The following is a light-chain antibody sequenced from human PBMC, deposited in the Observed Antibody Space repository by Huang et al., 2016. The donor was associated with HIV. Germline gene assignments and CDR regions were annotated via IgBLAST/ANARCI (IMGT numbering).Light chain of an antibody. CDR1: QRVSSIY. Sequence: EIVLTQSPGTLSLSPGERATLSCRASQRVSSIYLAWYQQKPGQAPRLLFYGASSRATGIPDRFSGSGSGTDFTLTISRLEPEDFAVYYCQQYDSSPWTFGQGTKVEIK. CDR3: QQYDSSPWT. V-gene: IGKV3-20*01. CDR2: GAS. J-gene: IGKJ1*01.